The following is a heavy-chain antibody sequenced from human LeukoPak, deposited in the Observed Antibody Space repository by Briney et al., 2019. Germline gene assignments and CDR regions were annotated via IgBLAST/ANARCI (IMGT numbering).Heavy chain of an antibody. CDR3: GSSEHGYIDY. Sequence: GGSLRLSCAASGFTFIRHYMHWVRQAPGKGLMWVSRIRTDGTNTLYADSVKGRFTISRDNAKNTLYLQMTSLTAEDTAMYYCGSSEHGYIDYWGQGTLVVVSS. V-gene: IGHV3-74*01. J-gene: IGHJ4*02. CDR2: IRTDGTNT. D-gene: IGHD1-26*01. CDR1: GFTFIRHY.